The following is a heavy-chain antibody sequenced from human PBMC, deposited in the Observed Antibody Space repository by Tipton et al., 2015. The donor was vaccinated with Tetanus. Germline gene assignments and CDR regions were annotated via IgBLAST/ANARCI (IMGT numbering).Heavy chain of an antibody. D-gene: IGHD3-16*01. V-gene: IGHV3-23*01. Sequence: SLRLSCAASGFTFSSYAMSWVRQAPGKGLEWVSAISESGGVTYYADSVRGRFTLSRDNSKNTLYLQMNSLRAEDTAVYYCAKGGTIMIWNYYFDSWGQGTLVTVSS. J-gene: IGHJ4*02. CDR2: ISESGGVT. CDR3: AKGGTIMIWNYYFDS. CDR1: GFTFSSYA.